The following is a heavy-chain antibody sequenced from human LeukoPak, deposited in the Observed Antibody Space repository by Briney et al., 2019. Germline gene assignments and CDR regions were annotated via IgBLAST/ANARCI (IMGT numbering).Heavy chain of an antibody. V-gene: IGHV3-30-3*01. D-gene: IGHD4-17*01. CDR3: ARSRGYGEYVNYGMDV. CDR2: ISYDGNNK. Sequence: GRSLRLSCAASGFTFSSYAMHWVRQAPGKGLEWVAVISYDGNNKYYADSVKGRFTISRDNSKNTLYLQMNSLRSEDTAVYYCARSRGYGEYVNYGMDVWGQGTTVTVSS. CDR1: GFTFSSYA. J-gene: IGHJ6*02.